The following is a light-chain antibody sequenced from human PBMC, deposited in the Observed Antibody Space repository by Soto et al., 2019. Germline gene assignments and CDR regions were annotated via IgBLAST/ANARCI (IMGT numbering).Light chain of an antibody. Sequence: QPVLTQPSSLSASPGASASLTCTLRSGINVATYRIYWYQQKPGSPPQYLLRYKSDSDKQQGSGVPSRFSGSKDASANAGILLISGLQSEDEADYYCMIWHSSAWVFGGGTQLTVL. CDR2: YKSDSDK. J-gene: IGLJ3*02. CDR1: SGINVATYR. CDR3: MIWHSSAWV. V-gene: IGLV5-45*03.